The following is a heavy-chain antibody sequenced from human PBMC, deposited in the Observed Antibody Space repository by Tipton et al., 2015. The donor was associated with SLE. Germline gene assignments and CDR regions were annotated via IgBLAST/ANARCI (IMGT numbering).Heavy chain of an antibody. V-gene: IGHV4-34*01. J-gene: IGHJ4*02. CDR3: ARGRLCAAGMCIPNAFDD. CDR2: INHSGRT. D-gene: IGHD6-19*01. Sequence: GLVKPSETLSLTCTVYGGSFSGYYWSWIRQPPGKGLEWIGEINHSGRTNYNPSLESPLTISVGTSKDQVSLYLNSVTAAATAVYFCARGRLCAAGMCIPNAFDDWCQGTLVAVSS. CDR1: GGSFSGYY.